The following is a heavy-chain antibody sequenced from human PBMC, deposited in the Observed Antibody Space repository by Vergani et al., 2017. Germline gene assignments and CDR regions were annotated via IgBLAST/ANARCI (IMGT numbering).Heavy chain of an antibody. CDR1: GGSISSGSYY. J-gene: IGHJ6*03. D-gene: IGHD3-3*01. CDR3: ASLAGPDYDFWSGYADYYYYMDV. Sequence: QVQLQESGPGLVKPSQTLSLTCTVSGGSISSGSYYWSWIRQPAGKGLEWIGRIYTSGSTIYNPSLKSRVTISVDTSKNQFSLKLSSVTAADTAVYYCASLAGPDYDFWSGYADYYYYMDVWGKGTTVTVSS. CDR2: IYTSGST. V-gene: IGHV4-61*02.